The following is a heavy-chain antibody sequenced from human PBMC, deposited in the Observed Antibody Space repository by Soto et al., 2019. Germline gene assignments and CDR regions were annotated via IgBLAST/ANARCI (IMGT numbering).Heavy chain of an antibody. D-gene: IGHD1-26*01. CDR1: GYSISSSNW. V-gene: IGHV4-28*01. CDR3: ARREIQGPIDY. J-gene: IGHJ4*02. Sequence: SETLSLTYAVSGYSISSSNWWGWIRQPPGKGLEWIGYIYYSGTTYYNPSLKSRVTMSVDTSENQFSLKLTSVTAVDTAVYYCARREIQGPIDYWGQGTLVTVSS. CDR2: IYYSGTT.